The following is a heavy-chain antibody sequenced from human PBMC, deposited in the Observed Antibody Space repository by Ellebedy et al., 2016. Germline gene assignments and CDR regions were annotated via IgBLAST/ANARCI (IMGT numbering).Heavy chain of an antibody. CDR3: ARDNRYYDILTGHYTVDAFDI. V-gene: IGHV3-13*01. Sequence: GESLKISCAASGFTFSSYDMHWVRQATGKGLEWVSAIGTTGDTYYPGSVKGRFTISRENAKNSLYLQMNSLRAEDTAVYYCARDNRYYDILTGHYTVDAFDIWGQGTMVTVSS. D-gene: IGHD3-9*01. CDR1: GFTFSSYD. CDR2: IGTTGDT. J-gene: IGHJ3*02.